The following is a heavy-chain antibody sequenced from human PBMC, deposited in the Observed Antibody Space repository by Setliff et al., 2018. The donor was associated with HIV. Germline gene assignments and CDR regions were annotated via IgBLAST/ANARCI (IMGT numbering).Heavy chain of an antibody. CDR2: IIPISGTA. Sequence: SVKVSCKASGGTFSNYGMGWVRQAPGQGLEWMGGIIPISGTANYAQKFQGRVTITTDESTSTAYMELSGLRSEDTAVYYCARDFGGYCSSMSCPGLFDPWGQGTLVTVSS. CDR3: ARDFGGYCSSMSCPGLFDP. J-gene: IGHJ5*02. CDR1: GGTFSNYG. D-gene: IGHD2-2*01. V-gene: IGHV1-69*05.